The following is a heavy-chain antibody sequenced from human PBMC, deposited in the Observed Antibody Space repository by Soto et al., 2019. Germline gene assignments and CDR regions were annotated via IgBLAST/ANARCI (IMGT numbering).Heavy chain of an antibody. CDR1: GGSISSSSYY. CDR2: IYYSGST. D-gene: IGHD4-17*01. Sequence: SETLSLTCTVSGGSISSSSYYWGWIRQPPGKGLEWIGSIYYSGSTYYNPSLKSRVTISVDTSKNQFSLKLSSVTAADTAVYYCAGGLGRALYGDYGIDYWGQGTLVTVSS. V-gene: IGHV4-39*01. CDR3: AGGLGRALYGDYGIDY. J-gene: IGHJ4*02.